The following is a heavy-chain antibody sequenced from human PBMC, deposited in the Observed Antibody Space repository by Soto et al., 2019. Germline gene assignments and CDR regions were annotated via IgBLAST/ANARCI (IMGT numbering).Heavy chain of an antibody. CDR1: GFTFDDYA. CDR2: ISGDGGST. D-gene: IGHD1-7*01. V-gene: IGHV3-43*02. Sequence: GGSLRLSCAASGFTFDDYAMHWVRQAPGKGLEWVSLISGDGGSTYYADSVKGRFTISRDNSKNSLYLQMNSLRTEDTALYYWAKDSVARSRHGTAADYWGQGTLVTVSS. CDR3: AKDSVARSRHGTAADY. J-gene: IGHJ4*02.